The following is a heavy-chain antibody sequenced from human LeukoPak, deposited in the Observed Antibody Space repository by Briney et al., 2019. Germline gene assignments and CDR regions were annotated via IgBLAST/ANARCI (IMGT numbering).Heavy chain of an antibody. D-gene: IGHD6-13*01. J-gene: IGHJ5*02. CDR3: AKPRPSYSSSWYDH. CDR1: GFTFSNFA. CDR2: ISDSGDAT. Sequence: GGSLRLSCATSGFTFSNFAMSWVRQAPGKGLEWVSGISDSGDATQYANSVKGRFTISRDNSKNTLYLQMNSLRAEDTAVYYCAKPRPSYSSSWYDHWGQGTLVTVSS. V-gene: IGHV3-23*01.